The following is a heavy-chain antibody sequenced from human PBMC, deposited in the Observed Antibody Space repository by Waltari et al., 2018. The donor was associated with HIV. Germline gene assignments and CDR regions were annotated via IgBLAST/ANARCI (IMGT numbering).Heavy chain of an antibody. Sequence: EVQLVASGGGLVQSGRSLRLSCTAAGFTFGDSALSWFRQAPGKGLEWVGFIRSKTYGGTTEYAASVKDRFTISRDDSKSIAYLQMNSLKTEDTAVYYCSRSRGYSYGYADYWGQGTLVTVSS. CDR2: IRSKTYGGTT. J-gene: IGHJ4*02. CDR1: GFTFGDSA. V-gene: IGHV3-49*03. D-gene: IGHD5-18*01. CDR3: SRSRGYSYGYADY.